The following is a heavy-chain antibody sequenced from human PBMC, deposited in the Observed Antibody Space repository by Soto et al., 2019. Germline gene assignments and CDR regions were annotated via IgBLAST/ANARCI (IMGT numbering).Heavy chain of an antibody. D-gene: IGHD1-26*01. Sequence: SETLSLTCSVSGVSISSFHWSWIRQPPGKGLEWIGYIYYSGSTNYNPSIKSRVTISVDTSNNQFSLKLSSVTVADTAVYFCSSVRAPVGASTRGYFDSWGQGTLVTVSS. CDR2: IYYSGST. V-gene: IGHV4-59*01. CDR1: GVSISSFH. J-gene: IGHJ4*02. CDR3: SSVRAPVGASTRGYFDS.